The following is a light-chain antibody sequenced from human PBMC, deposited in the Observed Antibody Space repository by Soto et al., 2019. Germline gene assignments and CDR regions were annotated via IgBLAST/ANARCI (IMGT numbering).Light chain of an antibody. CDR1: HSVSSD. V-gene: IGKV3-11*01. J-gene: IGKJ4*01. CDR3: QQRNRWPLA. Sequence: EIVLTQSPVTLSLSPGERATLSCRASHSVSSDLLWYQQKPGQSPMLLIPDASNKATGIPARFSGSGSGTDFILTIGSLEPEDFAVYYCQQRNRWPLAFGGGTRVVIK. CDR2: DAS.